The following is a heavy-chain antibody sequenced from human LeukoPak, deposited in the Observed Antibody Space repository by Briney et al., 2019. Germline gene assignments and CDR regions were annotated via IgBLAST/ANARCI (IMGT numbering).Heavy chain of an antibody. CDR1: GYTFTSYA. J-gene: IGHJ3*02. CDR2: INTNTGNP. V-gene: IGHV7-4-1*02. D-gene: IGHD3-16*01. Sequence: ASVKVSCKASGYTFTSYAMNWVRQAPGQGLEWMGWINTNTGNPTYAQGFTGRFVFSLDTSVSTAYLQISSLKAEDTAVYYCARDYHSGGADDAFDIWGQGTMVTVSS. CDR3: ARDYHSGGADDAFDI.